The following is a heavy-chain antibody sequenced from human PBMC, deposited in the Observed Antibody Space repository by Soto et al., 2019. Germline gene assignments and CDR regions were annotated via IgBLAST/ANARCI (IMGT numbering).Heavy chain of an antibody. CDR2: LNPDTAST. Sequence: ASVKVSCKASGYSFANYTIHWVRQAPGQGLEWMGWLNPDTASTKFSPKFQGRVIITRDKSANTAFMQLTSLTSEYTALYYCARGGGYYGSGAYYRGYFDHWGLGTLVTVSS. V-gene: IGHV1-3*01. J-gene: IGHJ4*02. D-gene: IGHD3-10*01. CDR1: GYSFANYT. CDR3: ARGGGYYGSGAYYRGYFDH.